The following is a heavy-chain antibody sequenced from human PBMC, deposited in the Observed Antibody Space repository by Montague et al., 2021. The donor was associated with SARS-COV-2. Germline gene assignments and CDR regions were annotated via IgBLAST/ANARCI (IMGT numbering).Heavy chain of an antibody. CDR3: ARLPVYYYYYMDV. CDR2: INHSGST. CDR1: GGSFSGYY. Sequence: SETLSLTCAVYGGSFSGYYWSWIRQPPGKGLEWIGDINHSGSTNYNPSLKSRVTISVDTSKNQFSLKLSSVTAADTAVYYCARLPVYYYYYMDVWGKGTTVTVSS. J-gene: IGHJ6*03. V-gene: IGHV4-34*01.